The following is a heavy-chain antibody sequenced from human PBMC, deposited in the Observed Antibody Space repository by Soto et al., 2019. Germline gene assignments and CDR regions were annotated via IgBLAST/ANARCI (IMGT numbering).Heavy chain of an antibody. V-gene: IGHV4-30-2*01. J-gene: IGHJ4*02. D-gene: IGHD1-26*01. CDR3: AAGGGLPRYY. CDR1: GGSISSGGYS. CDR2: IYHSGST. Sequence: QLQLQESGSGLVKPSQTLSLTCAVSGGSISSGGYSWSWIRQPPGKGLEWIGYIYHSGSTYYNPSLESRVTISVDRSKNQFSLKLSSVPAADTAVYYWAAGGGLPRYYWGQGTLVTVSS.